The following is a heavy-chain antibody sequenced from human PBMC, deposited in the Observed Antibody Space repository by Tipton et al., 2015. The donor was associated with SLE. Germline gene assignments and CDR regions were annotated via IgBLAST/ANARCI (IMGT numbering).Heavy chain of an antibody. CDR1: GYSISSGYF. CDR3: ARHLESGGGEGY. Sequence: TLSLTCTVSGYSISSGYFWGWIRQPPGKGLEWIGSVHHSGSTYNNPSLKSRVTITVDTSKNQFSLKLSSVTATDTAVYYCARHLESGGGEGYWGQGTLVTVSS. CDR2: VHHSGST. J-gene: IGHJ4*02. V-gene: IGHV4-38-2*02. D-gene: IGHD2-21*01.